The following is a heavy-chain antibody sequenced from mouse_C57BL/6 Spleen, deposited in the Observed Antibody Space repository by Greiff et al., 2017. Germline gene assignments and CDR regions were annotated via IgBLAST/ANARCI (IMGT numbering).Heavy chain of an antibody. CDR1: GYTFTSYG. CDR2: IYPRSGNT. Sequence: VQLQQSGAELARPGASVKLSCKASGYTFTSYGISWVKQRPGQGLEWIGEIYPRSGNTYYNEKFKGKATLTADKSSSTAYMELSSLTSEDSAVYFCARWGSTVVAPPYYFDDRGQGTTLTVSS. CDR3: ARWGSTVVAPPYYFDD. D-gene: IGHD1-1*01. J-gene: IGHJ2*01. V-gene: IGHV1-81*01.